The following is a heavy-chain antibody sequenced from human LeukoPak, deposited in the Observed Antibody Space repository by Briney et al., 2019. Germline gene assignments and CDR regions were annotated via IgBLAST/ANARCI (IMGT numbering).Heavy chain of an antibody. D-gene: IGHD3-22*01. CDR1: GFTFSDYY. CDR3: ARDLPPDSSGYNDY. J-gene: IGHJ4*02. CDR2: ISSSSSYI. V-gene: IGHV3-11*06. Sequence: GGSLRLSCAASGFTFSDYYMSWIRQAPGKGLEWVSSISSSSSYIYYADSVKGRFTISRDNAKNSLYLQMNSLRAEDTAVYYCARDLPPDSSGYNDYWGQGTLVTVSS.